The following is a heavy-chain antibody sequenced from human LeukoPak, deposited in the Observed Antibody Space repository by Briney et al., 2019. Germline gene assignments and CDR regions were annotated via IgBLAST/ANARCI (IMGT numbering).Heavy chain of an antibody. D-gene: IGHD2-21*02. Sequence: PGGSLRLSCAASGFTFSSYAMHWVRQAPGKGLEWVAVISYDGSNKYCADSVKGRFTISRDNSKNTLYLQMNSLRAEDTAVYYCARGLRKHIVVVTATPRLDYWGQGTLVTVSS. CDR2: ISYDGSNK. CDR1: GFTFSSYA. J-gene: IGHJ4*02. V-gene: IGHV3-30-3*01. CDR3: ARGLRKHIVVVTATPRLDY.